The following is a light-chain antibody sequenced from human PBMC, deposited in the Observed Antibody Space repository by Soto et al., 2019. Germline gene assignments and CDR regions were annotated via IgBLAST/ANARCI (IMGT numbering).Light chain of an antibody. CDR1: QNIIKY. V-gene: IGKV1-39*01. CDR2: GAS. CDR3: QQTYTTPYT. J-gene: IGKJ2*01. Sequence: DIPMTQSPSSLSASVGDRVTITCRTSQNIIKYLNWYQQKPGKAPKFLIYGASTLQTGVPSRFGGGGSGTDFTLTISSLQPEDFATYYCQQTYTTPYTFGQGTKLDIK.